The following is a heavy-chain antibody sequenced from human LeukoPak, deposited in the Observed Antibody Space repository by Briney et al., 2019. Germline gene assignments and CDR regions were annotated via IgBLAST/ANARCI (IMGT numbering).Heavy chain of an antibody. CDR1: GGSISSYY. Sequence: PSETLSLTCTVSGGSISSYYWSWLRQPPGKGLEWTGYIYYSGSTNYNPSLKSRVTISVDKSKNQFSLKLSSVTAADTAVYYCARAGIAAAQKYFQHWGQGTLVTVSS. V-gene: IGHV4-59*12. CDR2: IYYSGST. J-gene: IGHJ1*01. CDR3: ARAGIAAAQKYFQH. D-gene: IGHD6-13*01.